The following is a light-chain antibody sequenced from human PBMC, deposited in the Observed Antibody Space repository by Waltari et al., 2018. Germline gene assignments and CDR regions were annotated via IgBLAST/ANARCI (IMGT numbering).Light chain of an antibody. CDR3: QQYGGSPGT. Sequence: EIVLTQSPGTLSLSPGERATLSCRASQSVSNSYLDWYQKKPGQAPRLLIYGASSRATVIPDRFSGSGSGTDFTLTISRLEPEDVAVYYCQQYGGSPGTFGEGTKVEVK. V-gene: IGKV3-20*01. CDR1: QSVSNSY. J-gene: IGKJ1*01. CDR2: GAS.